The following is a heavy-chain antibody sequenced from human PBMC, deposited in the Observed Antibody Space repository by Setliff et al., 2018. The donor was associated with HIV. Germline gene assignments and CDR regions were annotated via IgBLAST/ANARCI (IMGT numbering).Heavy chain of an antibody. CDR2: INAGNGNT. J-gene: IGHJ6*02. CDR3: ARGKGSSGYYYYYGMDV. Sequence: GASVKVSCKASGYTFTSYAMHWVRQAPGQRLEWMGWINAGNGNTKYSQKFQGRVTITRDTSASTAYMELGSLRSEDTAVYYCARGKGSSGYYYYYGMDVWGQGTTVTVSS. V-gene: IGHV1-3*01. D-gene: IGHD3-10*01. CDR1: GYTFTSYA.